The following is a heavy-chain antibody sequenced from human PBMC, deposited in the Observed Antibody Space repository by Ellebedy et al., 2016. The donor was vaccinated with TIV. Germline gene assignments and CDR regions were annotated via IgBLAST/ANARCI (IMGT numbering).Heavy chain of an antibody. Sequence: AASVKVSCKASGYTCTSYGISWVRQAPGQGLEWMGWISAYNGNTNYAQKLQGRVTMTTDTSTSTAYMELRSLRSDDTAVYSCARERLWAVAGTVDYWGQGTLVTVSS. V-gene: IGHV1-18*01. CDR2: ISAYNGNT. D-gene: IGHD6-19*01. CDR1: GYTCTSYG. CDR3: ARERLWAVAGTVDY. J-gene: IGHJ4*02.